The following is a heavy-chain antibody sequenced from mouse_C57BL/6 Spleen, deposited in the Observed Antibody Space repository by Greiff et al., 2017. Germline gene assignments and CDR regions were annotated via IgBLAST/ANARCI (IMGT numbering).Heavy chain of an antibody. Sequence: QVQLKQPGAELVKPGASVKLSCKASGYTFTSYWMHWVKQRPGQGLEWIGMIHPNSGSTNYNEKFKSKATLTVDKSSSTAYMQLSSLTSEDSAVYYCARDTMVTYYAMDYWGQGTSVTVSS. J-gene: IGHJ4*01. V-gene: IGHV1-64*01. CDR3: ARDTMVTYYAMDY. D-gene: IGHD2-2*01. CDR2: IHPNSGST. CDR1: GYTFTSYW.